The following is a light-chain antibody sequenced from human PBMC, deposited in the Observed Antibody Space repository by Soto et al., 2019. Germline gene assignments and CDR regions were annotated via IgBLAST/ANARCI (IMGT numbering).Light chain of an antibody. CDR1: QSVSSSY. J-gene: IGKJ4*01. CDR3: QQYGSSPPLT. Sequence: EIVLTQSPGTLSLSPGERATLSCRASQSVSSSYLAWYQQKPGQAPRLLIYGASSRATGIPNRLSGSGSGTDLPLTISRLEPEDFAVYYCQQYGSSPPLTGGGGTKVEIK. CDR2: GAS. V-gene: IGKV3-20*01.